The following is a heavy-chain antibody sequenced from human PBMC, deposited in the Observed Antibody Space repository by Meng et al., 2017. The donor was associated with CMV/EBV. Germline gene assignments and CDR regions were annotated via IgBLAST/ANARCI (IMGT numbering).Heavy chain of an antibody. D-gene: IGHD6-6*01. V-gene: IGHV3-21*01. Sequence: GESLKISCAASGFTFSSYSMNWVRQAPGKGLEWVSSISSSSSYIYYADSVKGRFTISRDNAKNSLYLQINSLRAEDTAVYYCARESVAAPPAGYGMDVWGQGTTVTVSS. CDR3: ARESVAAPPAGYGMDV. CDR2: ISSSSSYI. CDR1: GFTFSSYS. J-gene: IGHJ6*02.